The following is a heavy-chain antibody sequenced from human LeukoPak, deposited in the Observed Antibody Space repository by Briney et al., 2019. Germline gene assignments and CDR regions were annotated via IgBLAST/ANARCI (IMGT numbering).Heavy chain of an antibody. CDR3: ARDVAVAGSFGGY. V-gene: IGHV1-2*02. CDR1: GXTFTXYX. J-gene: IGHJ4*02. D-gene: IGHD6-19*01. CDR2: INPNSGGT. Sequence: VXXSXKASGXTFTXYXXHWVRQAPGQGXEWXGWINPNSGGTNFAQRFQGRVTMTRDTSITTTYMEVSRLRSDDTAVYYCARDVAVAGSFGGYWGQGTLVTVSS.